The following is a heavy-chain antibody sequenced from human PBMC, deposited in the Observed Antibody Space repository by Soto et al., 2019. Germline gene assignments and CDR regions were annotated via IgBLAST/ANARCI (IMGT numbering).Heavy chain of an antibody. Sequence: QLQLQESGSGLVKPSQTLSLTCAVSGGSISSGGYSWSWIRQPPGKGLEWIGYIYHSGSTYYNPYLQSRVTISKDSTKNQFSLTLGSVSAAYAAVYYCSSGHRMGGAMFLGVVKFCFDPWGQRIQVTVAA. D-gene: IGHD3-3*01. CDR3: SSGHRMGGAMFLGVVKFCFDP. V-gene: IGHV4-30-2*01. CDR1: GGSISSGGYS. CDR2: IYHSGST. J-gene: IGHJ5*02.